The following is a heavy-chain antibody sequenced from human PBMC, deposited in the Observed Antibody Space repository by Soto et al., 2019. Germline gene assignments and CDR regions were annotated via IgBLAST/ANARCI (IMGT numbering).Heavy chain of an antibody. CDR2: IYYSGST. Sequence: SETLSLTCTVSGGSISSYYWSWIRQPPGKGLEWIGYIYYSGSTNYNPSLKSRVTISVDTSKNQFSLKLSSVTAADTAVYYCAGGSSGYPYYFDYWGQGTLVTVSS. D-gene: IGHD3-22*01. CDR3: AGGSSGYPYYFDY. V-gene: IGHV4-59*01. CDR1: GGSISSYY. J-gene: IGHJ4*02.